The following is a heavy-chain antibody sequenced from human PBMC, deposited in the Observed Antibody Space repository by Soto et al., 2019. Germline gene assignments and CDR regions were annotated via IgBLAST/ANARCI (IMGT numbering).Heavy chain of an antibody. Sequence: QVQLVESGGGVVQPGRSLRLSCAASGFTFSSYGMHWVRQAPGKGLEWVAVISYDGSNKYYADSVKGRFTISRDNSKNTLYLQMNILRAEDTAVYYCAKARIGGWGQGTLVTVSS. D-gene: IGHD2-15*01. CDR1: GFTFSSYG. CDR3: AKARIGG. J-gene: IGHJ4*02. CDR2: ISYDGSNK. V-gene: IGHV3-30*18.